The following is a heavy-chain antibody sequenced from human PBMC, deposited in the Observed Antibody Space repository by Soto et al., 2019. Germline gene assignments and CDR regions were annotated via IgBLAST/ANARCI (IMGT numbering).Heavy chain of an antibody. Sequence: QVQLQVSGPGLVKPSETLSLTCTVSGDSISAYSWSWVRQPPGKGLEWIGNIHYNGNTKYNPSLKNRVTLSLDTSKILFSLRLISVTAVYSATYVCARAGNLGRWLPPLAFWGQGTLVTVSS. CDR3: ARAGNLGRWLPPLAF. CDR1: GDSISAYS. J-gene: IGHJ4*02. V-gene: IGHV4-59*01. D-gene: IGHD5-12*01. CDR2: IHYNGNT.